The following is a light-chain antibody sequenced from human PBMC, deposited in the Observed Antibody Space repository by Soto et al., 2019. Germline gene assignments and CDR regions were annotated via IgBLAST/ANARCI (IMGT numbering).Light chain of an antibody. J-gene: IGKJ2*01. CDR3: QQCYSIPYT. CDR2: VAS. Sequence: DIQMTQSPSSLSASVGDRVTITCRASQSISSNLNWYQQKPGEAPTLLIYVASSLQSGVPSRFSGSESRTDFTLTITSLQPDDFATYYCQQCYSIPYTFGQGTKLAI. CDR1: QSISSN. V-gene: IGKV1-39*01.